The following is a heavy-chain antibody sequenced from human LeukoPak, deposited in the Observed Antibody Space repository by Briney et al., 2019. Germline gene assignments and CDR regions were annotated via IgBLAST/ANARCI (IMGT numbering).Heavy chain of an antibody. D-gene: IGHD5-24*01. J-gene: IGHJ5*02. CDR1: DFTFSNYW. CDR3: ARASDPWLQLT. V-gene: IGHV3-7*05. CDR2: IKEDGSEK. Sequence: GGSLRLSCAASDFTFSNYWMSWVRQAPGKGLEWVANIKEDGSEKHYADSVRGRFSISRDNAQTSLYLQMNSLRAEDTAVYYCARASDPWLQLTWGQGTLVTVS.